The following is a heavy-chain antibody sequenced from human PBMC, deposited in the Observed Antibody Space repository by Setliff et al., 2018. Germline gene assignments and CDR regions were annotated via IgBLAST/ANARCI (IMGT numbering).Heavy chain of an antibody. D-gene: IGHD1-26*01. CDR2: ISPYNGKT. CDR3: ARGRDTAVYYCAKFSRLGANTFFDY. V-gene: IGHV1-18*01. J-gene: IGHJ4*02. CDR1: GYIFNSYG. Sequence: GASVKVSCKASGYIFNSYGIAWVRQAPGQGLEWMGWISPYNGKTNHAQNLQGRVAMTTDTSTSTAYMELRSLRSDDTAVYYCARGRDTAVYYCAKFSRLGANTFFDYWGQGTLVTVSS.